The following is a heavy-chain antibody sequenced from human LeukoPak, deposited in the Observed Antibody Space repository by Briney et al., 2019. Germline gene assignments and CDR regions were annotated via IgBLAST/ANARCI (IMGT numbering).Heavy chain of an antibody. Sequence: ASVKVSCKASGGTFSSYGISWVRQAPGQGLEWMGGIIPIFGTANYAQKFQGRVTITTDESTSTAYMELSSLRSEDTAVYYCARGVSPETYYYYMDVWGKGTTVTVSS. CDR2: IIPIFGTA. CDR3: ARGVSPETYYYYMDV. V-gene: IGHV1-69*05. J-gene: IGHJ6*03. CDR1: GGTFSSYG. D-gene: IGHD1-14*01.